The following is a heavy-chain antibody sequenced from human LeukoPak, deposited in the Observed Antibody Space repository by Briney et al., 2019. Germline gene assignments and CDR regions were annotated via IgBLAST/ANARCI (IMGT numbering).Heavy chain of an antibody. CDR1: GFTFSSYG. J-gene: IGHJ4*02. V-gene: IGHV3-30*18. D-gene: IGHD6-19*01. CDR2: ISYDGGNK. CDR3: AKDFAGAVADL. Sequence: GGSLRLSCAASGFTFSSYGMHWVRQAPGKGLEWVAVISYDGGNKYYADSAKGRFTISRDNSKNTLYLQMNSLRAEDTAVYYCAKDFAGAVADLWGQGTLVTVSS.